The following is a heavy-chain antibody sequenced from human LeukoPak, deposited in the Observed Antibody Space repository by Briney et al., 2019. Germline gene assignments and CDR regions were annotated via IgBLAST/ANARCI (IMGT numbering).Heavy chain of an antibody. V-gene: IGHV4-59*01. J-gene: IGHJ3*02. CDR2: IYYSGSP. D-gene: IGHD2-2*01. CDR1: GGSISSYY. CDR3: ARVDRSRLDAFDI. Sequence: PSETLSLTCTVSGGSISSYYWSWIRQPPGKGLEWIGYIYYSGSPNYNPSLKSRVTISVDTSKNQFSLKLSSVTAADTAVYYCARVDRSRLDAFDIWGQGTMVTVSS.